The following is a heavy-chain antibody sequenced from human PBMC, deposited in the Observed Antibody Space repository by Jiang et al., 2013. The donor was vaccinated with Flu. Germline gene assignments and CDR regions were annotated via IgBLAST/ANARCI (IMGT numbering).Heavy chain of an antibody. CDR2: ISGSGSTT. CDR1: GFSFSSYE. V-gene: IGHV3-48*03. CDR3: ARDPKPSSYGELPIDY. J-gene: IGHJ4*02. Sequence: VQLVESGGGLVQPGGSLRLSCAVSGFSFSSYEMNWVRQAPGRGLEWVSYISGSGSTTHYADSMKGRFTVSRDNAKNSMYLQMNSLRAEDTAIYYCARDPKPSSYGELPIDYWGQGTLVTVSS. D-gene: IGHD4-17*01.